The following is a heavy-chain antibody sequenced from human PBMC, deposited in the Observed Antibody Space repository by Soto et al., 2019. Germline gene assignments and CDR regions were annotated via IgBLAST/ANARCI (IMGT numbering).Heavy chain of an antibody. J-gene: IGHJ4*02. V-gene: IGHV2-5*02. Sequence: QITLKESGPTLVKPTQTLTLTCTFSGFSLSTNGVGVGWIRQPPGKTLEWLALIYLDDDERYSPPLKSRLTLXKXTXRTQVVLTMTNMDPVDTATYSCAHRRITVTIPAFDHWGQGPLGTVSS. CDR2: IYLDDDE. D-gene: IGHD1-7*01. CDR1: GFSLSTNGVG. CDR3: AHRRITVTIPAFDH.